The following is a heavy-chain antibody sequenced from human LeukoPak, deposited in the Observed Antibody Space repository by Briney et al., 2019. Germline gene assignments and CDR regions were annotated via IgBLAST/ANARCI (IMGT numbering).Heavy chain of an antibody. CDR3: ARDVPLSSGSGDY. V-gene: IGHV4-38-2*02. CDR1: GYSISSGYY. Sequence: PSETLSLTCTVSGYSISSGYYWGWIRQPPGKGLEWIGSIYHSGSTYYNPSLKSRVTISVDTSKNQFSLKLSSVTAADTAVYYCARDVPLSSGSGDYWGQGTLVTVSS. CDR2: IYHSGST. D-gene: IGHD6-19*01. J-gene: IGHJ4*02.